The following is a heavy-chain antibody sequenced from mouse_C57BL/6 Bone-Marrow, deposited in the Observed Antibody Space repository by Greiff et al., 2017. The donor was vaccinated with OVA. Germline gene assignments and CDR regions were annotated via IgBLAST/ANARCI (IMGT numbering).Heavy chain of an antibody. CDR2: INPNNGGT. CDR3: ARRAYYYSNTGFAY. J-gene: IGHJ3*01. D-gene: IGHD2-5*01. CDR1: GYTFTDYN. V-gene: IGHV1-18*01. Sequence: EVQLQQSGPELVKPGASVKIPCKASGYTFTDYNMDWVKQSHGKSLEWIGDINPNNGGTIYNQKFKGKATLTVDKSSSTAYMELRSLTSEDTSVYYCARRAYYYSNTGFAYWGQGTLVTVSA.